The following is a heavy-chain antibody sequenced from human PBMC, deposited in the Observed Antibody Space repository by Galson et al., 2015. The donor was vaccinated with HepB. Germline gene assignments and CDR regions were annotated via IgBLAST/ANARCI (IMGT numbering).Heavy chain of an antibody. Sequence: SVKVSCKVSGYTLTELSMHWVRQAPGKGLEWMGGFDPEDGETIYAQKFQGRVTMTEDTSTDTAYMELSSLRSEDTAVYYCATLTVTMLFTPNDAFDIWGQGTMVTVSS. CDR2: FDPEDGET. CDR3: ATLTVTMLFTPNDAFDI. CDR1: GYTLTELS. V-gene: IGHV1-24*01. J-gene: IGHJ3*02. D-gene: IGHD3-10*02.